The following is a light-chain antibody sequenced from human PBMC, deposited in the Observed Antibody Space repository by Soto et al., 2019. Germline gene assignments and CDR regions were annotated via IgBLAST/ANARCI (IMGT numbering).Light chain of an antibody. V-gene: IGKV1-5*03. Sequence: DIQLTQSPSTLSASVGDRVTITCRASQSIETWLAWYQQKPGKAPKLLIFKASNLESGVPSRFSGSGSETEFTLTISSLQPDDFATYYCHQYSRWQGTFGQGTTVEIK. CDR2: KAS. CDR1: QSIETW. J-gene: IGKJ1*01. CDR3: HQYSRWQGT.